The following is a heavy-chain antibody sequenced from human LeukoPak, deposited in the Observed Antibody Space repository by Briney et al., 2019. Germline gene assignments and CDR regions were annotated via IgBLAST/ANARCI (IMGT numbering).Heavy chain of an antibody. D-gene: IGHD3-10*01. CDR3: ARDHKGYGSGSYYDY. V-gene: IGHV6-1*01. CDR1: WDSVFSNSVG. Sequence: SQTLSLTCAISWDSVFSNSVGWNWIRQSPSRCLDWLGRTYYRSKWYNDYAIAVKSRITINPDTSKNQFSLQLNSVTPEDTALYYCARDHKGYGSGSYYDYWGQGTLVTVSS. J-gene: IGHJ4*02. CDR2: TYYRSKWYN.